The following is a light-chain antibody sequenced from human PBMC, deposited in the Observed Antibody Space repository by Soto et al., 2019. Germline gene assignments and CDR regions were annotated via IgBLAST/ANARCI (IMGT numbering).Light chain of an antibody. Sequence: EIVMTQSPATLSVSPGERATLSCRASQSVSSNLAWYQQKPGQAPRLLFYGASTRATGIPVRFSASGSGTEFTLTISSLQSEDFAVYYCQQYVTSSPRTFGQGTKVEIK. CDR3: QQYVTSSPRT. CDR1: QSVSSN. CDR2: GAS. J-gene: IGKJ1*01. V-gene: IGKV3-15*01.